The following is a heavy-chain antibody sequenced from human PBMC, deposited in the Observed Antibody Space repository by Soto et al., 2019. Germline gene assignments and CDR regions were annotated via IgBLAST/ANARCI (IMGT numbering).Heavy chain of an antibody. CDR1: EFTVTNNE. V-gene: IGHV3-53*01. CDR3: ALRRVAYADF. CDR2: LYSGGNT. J-gene: IGHJ4*02. Sequence: HPGGSLRLSCAASEFTVTNNEMSWVRQAPGKGLEWVSILYSGGNTYYADSVEGRFTISRDGSKNTLYLHMNSLRAEDTAVYYCALRRVAYADFRGQGTRVTVS. D-gene: IGHD2-2*01.